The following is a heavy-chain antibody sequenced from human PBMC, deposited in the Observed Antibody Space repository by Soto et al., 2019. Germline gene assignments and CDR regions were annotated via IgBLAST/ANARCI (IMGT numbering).Heavy chain of an antibody. D-gene: IGHD3-22*01. CDR2: IYPGDSDT. CDR1: GYSFTSYW. CDR3: AREAYYYDSSGSENFDY. V-gene: IGHV5-51*01. Sequence: PGESLKISCKGSGYSFTSYWIGWVRQMPGKGLEWMGIIYPGDSDTRYSPSFQGQVTISADKSISTAYLQWSSLKASDTAMYYCAREAYYYDSSGSENFDYWGQGTLVTVSS. J-gene: IGHJ4*02.